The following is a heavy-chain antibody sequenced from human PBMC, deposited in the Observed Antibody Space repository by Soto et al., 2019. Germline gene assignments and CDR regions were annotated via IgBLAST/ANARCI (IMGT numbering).Heavy chain of an antibody. CDR2: INHSGSI. CDR1: GGSFSGYY. V-gene: IGHV4-34*01. CDR3: ARGQDCSGGSCYHIDY. J-gene: IGHJ4*02. D-gene: IGHD2-15*01. Sequence: SETLSLTCAVYGGSFSGYYWSWIRQPPGKGLEWIGEINHSGSINYNPSLKSRVTISVDTSKNQFSLKLSSVTAADTAVYYCARGQDCSGGSCYHIDYWGQGTLVTVSS.